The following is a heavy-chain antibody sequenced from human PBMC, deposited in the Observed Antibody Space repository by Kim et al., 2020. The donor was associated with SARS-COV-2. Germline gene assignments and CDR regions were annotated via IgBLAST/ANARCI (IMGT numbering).Heavy chain of an antibody. D-gene: IGHD1-1*01. CDR2: VNGRGGFV. J-gene: IGHJ3*02. V-gene: IGHV3-23*01. CDR3: ARERHYPRDAFDI. CDR1: GFTFSAYA. Sequence: GGSLRLSCAASGFTFSAYAMAWVRQAPGKGLEWVSTVNGRGGFVGYADSVRGRFTISMDTSKNTVSLQMNGLRAEDTAVYYCARERHYPRDAFDIWGLGTMVTVSS.